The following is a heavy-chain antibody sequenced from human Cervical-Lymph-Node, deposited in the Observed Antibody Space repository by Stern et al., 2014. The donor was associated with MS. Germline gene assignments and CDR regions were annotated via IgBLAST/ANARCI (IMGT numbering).Heavy chain of an antibody. CDR2: ISADSGTT. D-gene: IGHD2-8*01. CDR3: ARDKMYAFDY. Sequence: VQLVESGTEVKKPGASLIVSCKASGYTFTSYGISWVRQAPGQGLEWVGWISADSGTTKYAQNLRDRITLTRDTSTGTAYMELRTLRSEDTAVYYCARDKMYAFDYWGQGTLVSVSS. J-gene: IGHJ4*02. V-gene: IGHV1-18*01. CDR1: GYTFTSYG.